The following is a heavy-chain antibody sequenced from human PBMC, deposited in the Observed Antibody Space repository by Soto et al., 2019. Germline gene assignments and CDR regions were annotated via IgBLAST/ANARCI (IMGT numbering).Heavy chain of an antibody. CDR3: ARSSALTISGIGAMDV. J-gene: IGHJ6*02. CDR2: INPQNGGT. Sequence: QMQLVQSGVDVKKPGASVKVSCKASGYSFTGYYIHWVRQAPGQGLERMGWINPQNGGTNYAQKFQGRVTMTRDTSINTAYVELSGLRSDDSAVFYCARSSALTISGIGAMDVWGQGATVTVSS. V-gene: IGHV1-2*02. CDR1: GYSFTGYY. D-gene: IGHD3-3*01.